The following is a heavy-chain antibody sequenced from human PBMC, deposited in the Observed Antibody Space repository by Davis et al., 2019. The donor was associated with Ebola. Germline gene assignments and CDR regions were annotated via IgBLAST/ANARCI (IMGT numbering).Heavy chain of an antibody. CDR3: ARDGRGATRLVPFDI. CDR1: GYSISSGYY. Sequence: PSETLSLTCAVSGYSISSGYYWCWIRQPPGKGLEWIGSIYHSGSTYYNPSLKSRVTISVDTSKNQFSLKLSAVTAADTAVYYCARDGRGATRLVPFDIWGQGTMVTVSS. V-gene: IGHV4-38-2*02. CDR2: IYHSGST. J-gene: IGHJ3*02. D-gene: IGHD1-26*01.